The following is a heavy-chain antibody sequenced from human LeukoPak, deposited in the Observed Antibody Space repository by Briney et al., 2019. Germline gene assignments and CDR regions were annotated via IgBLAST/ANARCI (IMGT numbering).Heavy chain of an antibody. CDR1: GFTFSNYG. CDR2: ISYDGSNK. CDR3: GEIAVPRSGSYYYFDY. V-gene: IGHV3-30*03. Sequence: GGSLRLSCAASGFTFSNYGMYWVRQAPGKGLEWVAVISYDGSNKYYVDSVKGRFTISRDNSKNTLYLQMNTLRAEDTAVYHCGEIAVPRSGSYYYFDYWGQGTLVTVSS. D-gene: IGHD1-26*01. J-gene: IGHJ4*02.